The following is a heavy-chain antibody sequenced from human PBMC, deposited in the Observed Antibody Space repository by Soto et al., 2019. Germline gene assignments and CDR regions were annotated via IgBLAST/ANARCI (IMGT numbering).Heavy chain of an antibody. Sequence: SETLSLTCTVSGGSISSYYWSWIRQPPGKGLEWIGYIYYSGSTNYNPSLKSRVTISVDTSKNQFSLKLSSVTAADTAVYYCARGDYGGNSRIDAFDIWGQGAMVTVSS. V-gene: IGHV4-59*01. J-gene: IGHJ3*02. CDR2: IYYSGST. D-gene: IGHD4-17*01. CDR1: GGSISSYY. CDR3: ARGDYGGNSRIDAFDI.